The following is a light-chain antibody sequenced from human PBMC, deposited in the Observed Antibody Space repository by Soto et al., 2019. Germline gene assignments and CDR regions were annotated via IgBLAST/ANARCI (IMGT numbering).Light chain of an antibody. J-gene: IGKJ4*01. CDR3: KQSSAFPLT. CDR2: AVS. V-gene: IGKV1-12*01. Sequence: DIQMTQSPSSLSASVGDRVTITFLASQVISNYLAWYQQKPGKVPKLLIYAVSYLQSGVPSRFSGSGSGTDFTLTISSLQPEDFATYFCKQSSAFPLTFGGGTKVDIK. CDR1: QVISNY.